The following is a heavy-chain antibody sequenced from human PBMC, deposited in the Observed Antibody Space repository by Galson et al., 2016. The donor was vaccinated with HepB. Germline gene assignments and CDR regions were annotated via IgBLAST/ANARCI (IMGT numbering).Heavy chain of an antibody. CDR3: VAWAAY. Sequence: SLRLSCAASGFTFGNAWMNWVRQAPGKGLEWVGRIRSKNDGGTTDYASPVQGRFTISRDDAKNTLYLQMNSLKSDDTALYYCVAWAAYWGRGDRVTVSS. CDR1: GFTFGNAW. D-gene: IGHD7-27*01. J-gene: IGHJ4*02. CDR2: IRSKNDGGTT. V-gene: IGHV3-15*01.